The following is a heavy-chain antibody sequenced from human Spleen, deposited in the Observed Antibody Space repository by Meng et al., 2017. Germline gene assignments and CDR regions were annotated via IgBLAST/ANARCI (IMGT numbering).Heavy chain of an antibody. Sequence: QGQRQQWGAGLLKPSETLSLTCAVSGGSFSVYYWSWIRQSPGKGLEWIGEINQSGSTNYSPSLKSRVTISVDTSQNNLSLKLSSVTAADSAVYYCARGPTTMAHDFDYWGQGTLVTVSS. J-gene: IGHJ4*02. CDR1: GGSFSVYY. CDR3: ARGPTTMAHDFDY. CDR2: INQSGST. D-gene: IGHD4-11*01. V-gene: IGHV4-34*01.